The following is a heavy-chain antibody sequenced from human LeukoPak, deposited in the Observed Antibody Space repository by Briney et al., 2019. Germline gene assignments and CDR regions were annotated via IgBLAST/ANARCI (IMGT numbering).Heavy chain of an antibody. CDR2: ISGHNGNT. CDR1: GYSFTGYY. V-gene: IGHV1-18*04. Sequence: SVKVSCKASGYSFTGYYMHWVRQAPGQGLEWMGWISGHNGNTKYAQKFQGRITLTTDTSTRTAYMELRSLTSDDTAVYYCARDRPLAPAAGDIWGQGTKVAVSS. CDR3: ARDRPLAPAAGDI. D-gene: IGHD2-2*01. J-gene: IGHJ3*02.